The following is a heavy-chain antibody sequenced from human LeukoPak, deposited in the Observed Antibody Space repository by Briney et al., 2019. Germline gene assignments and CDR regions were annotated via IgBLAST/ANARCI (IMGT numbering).Heavy chain of an antibody. CDR2: IYHSGST. V-gene: IGHV4-38-2*02. J-gene: IGHJ4*02. Sequence: SETLSLTCTVSGYSISSGYYWGWIRQPPGKGLEWIGSIYHSGSTYYNPSLKSRVTISVDTSKNQFSLNLSSVTAADTAVYYCARASLILKGPQKLYYFDYWGQGTLVSVSS. CDR1: GYSISSGYY. CDR3: ARASLILKGPQKLYYFDY. D-gene: IGHD3/OR15-3a*01.